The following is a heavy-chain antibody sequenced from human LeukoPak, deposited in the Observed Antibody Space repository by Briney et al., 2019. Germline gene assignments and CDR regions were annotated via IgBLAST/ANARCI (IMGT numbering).Heavy chain of an antibody. CDR3: ARVPRSYYYHYYMGV. V-gene: IGHV4-59*01. J-gene: IGHJ6*03. Sequence: SETLSLTCNVSGGSISGYHWSWIRQPPGKGLEWLGYIYYSGSSNYNPSLKSRVTMSADTSKNQFSLKLSSVTAADTAVYYCARVPRSYYYHYYMGVWGKGTTVTVSS. CDR1: GGSISGYH. CDR2: IYYSGSS.